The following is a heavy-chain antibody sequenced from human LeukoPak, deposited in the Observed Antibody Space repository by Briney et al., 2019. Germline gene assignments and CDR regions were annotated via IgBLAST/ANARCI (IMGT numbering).Heavy chain of an antibody. CDR3: AKDMITFGGVIARSAIDI. CDR2: ISASGAST. Sequence: GGSLRLSCAASKFSFNTYAMSWVRQAPGKGLEWVSTISASGASTFYTDAVKGRFTISRDNSKNILYLEMNSLRAEDTAVYYCAKDMITFGGVIARSAIDIWGQGTLVTVSS. V-gene: IGHV3-23*01. J-gene: IGHJ3*02. CDR1: KFSFNTYA. D-gene: IGHD3-16*02.